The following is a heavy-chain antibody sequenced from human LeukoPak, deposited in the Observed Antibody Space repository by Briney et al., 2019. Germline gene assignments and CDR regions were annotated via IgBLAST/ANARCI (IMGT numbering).Heavy chain of an antibody. D-gene: IGHD4-17*01. V-gene: IGHV4-4*07. CDR2: IYTSGST. CDR3: TRDTGTTGEVKFDP. Sequence: SETLSLTCTVSGNSFGDYYWSWIRQPAGKGLEWIGRIYTSGSTTYNPSLKSRVTMSVDTSKSQFSLNLMSVTAADTAVYYCTRDTGTTGEVKFDPWGQGTLVTVSS. CDR1: GNSFGDYY. J-gene: IGHJ5*02.